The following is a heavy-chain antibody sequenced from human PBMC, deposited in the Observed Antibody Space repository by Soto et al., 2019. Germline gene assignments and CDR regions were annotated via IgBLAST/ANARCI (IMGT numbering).Heavy chain of an antibody. V-gene: IGHV3-30-3*01. CDR3: ARAHGLEIVIMLPDY. D-gene: IGHD3-10*01. Sequence: QVQLVESGGGVVQPGRSLRLSCAASGFTFSDYAGHWIRQAPGKGLEWVAVISNDGNYEKYADSVKGRFTISRDISKNTLYLHMDSLRSEDTALYYCARAHGLEIVIMLPDYGGQGTLVTVSS. CDR2: ISNDGNYE. J-gene: IGHJ4*02. CDR1: GFTFSDYA.